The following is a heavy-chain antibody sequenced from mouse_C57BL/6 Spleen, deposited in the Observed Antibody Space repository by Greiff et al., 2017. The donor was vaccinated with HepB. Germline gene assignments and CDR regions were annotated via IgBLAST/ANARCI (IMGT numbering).Heavy chain of an antibody. CDR1: GYTFTSYW. J-gene: IGHJ1*03. CDR2: IDPSDSYT. V-gene: IGHV1-69*01. CDR3: ARGGLLRWGYFDV. D-gene: IGHD1-1*01. Sequence: QVQLKQPGAELVMPGASVKLSCKASGYTFTSYWMHWVKQRPGQGLEWIGEIDPSDSYTNYNQKFKGKSTLTVDKSSSTAYMPLSSLTSEDSAVYYCARGGLLRWGYFDVWGTGTTVTVSS.